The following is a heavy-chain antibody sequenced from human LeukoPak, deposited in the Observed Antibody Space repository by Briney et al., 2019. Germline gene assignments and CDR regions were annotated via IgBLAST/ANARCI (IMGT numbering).Heavy chain of an antibody. CDR2: IYYGGIT. J-gene: IGHJ4*02. V-gene: IGHV4-34*01. D-gene: IGHD3-10*01. CDR3: ARAGDRLLWFGETNSYYFDY. CDR1: GGSFSGYY. Sequence: SETLSLTCAVYGGSFSGYYWSWIRQPPGKGLEWIGSIYYGGITYYNPSLKSRVTISVDTSKNQFSLKLSSVTAADTAVYYCARAGDRLLWFGETNSYYFDYWGQGTLVTVSS.